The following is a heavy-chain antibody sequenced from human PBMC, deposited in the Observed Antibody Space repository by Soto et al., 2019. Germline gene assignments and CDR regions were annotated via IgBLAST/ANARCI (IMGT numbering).Heavy chain of an antibody. V-gene: IGHV1-69*14. CDR1: GDTFSGYS. J-gene: IGHJ4*02. D-gene: IGHD5-12*01. CDR2: IIPLFGTT. Sequence: QVQLVQSGAEVKKPGSSVKVSCKASGDTFSGYSISWVRQAPGQGLEWMGGIIPLFGTTNYAQRFQGRVTITSDKSTSTAYMELSSQKSDDTAIYYFARDLGSGYDPGDYWGQGTLVTVSS. CDR3: ARDLGSGYDPGDY.